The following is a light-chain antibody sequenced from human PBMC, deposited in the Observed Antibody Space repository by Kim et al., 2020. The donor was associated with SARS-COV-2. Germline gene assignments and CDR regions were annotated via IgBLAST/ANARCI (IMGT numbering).Light chain of an antibody. CDR1: QSVGSNY. CDR3: QQYANSPLT. V-gene: IGKV3-20*01. J-gene: IGKJ4*01. Sequence: EIVLTQSPGTLSLSPGERATLSCRASQSVGSNYLAWYQQKPGQAPRLLIYGASSRATGIPDRFSGSGSGTDFTLTISRLEPEDFAVYYCQQYANSPLTFGGGTKVDIK. CDR2: GAS.